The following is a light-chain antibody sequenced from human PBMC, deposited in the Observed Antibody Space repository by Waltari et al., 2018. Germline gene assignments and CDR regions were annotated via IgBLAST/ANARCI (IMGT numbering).Light chain of an antibody. Sequence: DIQMTQSPSTLSAFVGDRVTITCRASQSISSWLAWYQQKPGKAPNLLIYKASSLETGVPSRFSGSGSGTDFTLTISRVEAEDVGVYYCMQALQTPWTFGQGTKVEIK. CDR1: QSISSW. V-gene: IGKV1-5*03. J-gene: IGKJ1*01. CDR3: MQALQTPWT. CDR2: KAS.